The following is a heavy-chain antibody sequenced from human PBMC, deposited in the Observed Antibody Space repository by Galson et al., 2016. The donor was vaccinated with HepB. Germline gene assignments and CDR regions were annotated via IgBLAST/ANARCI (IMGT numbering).Heavy chain of an antibody. V-gene: IGHV3-74*01. J-gene: IGHJ3*01. CDR1: GFTFSSYW. CDR2: INSDGSST. Sequence: SLRLSCAASGFTFSSYWMHWVRQAPGKGLVWVSRINSDGSSTSYADSVKGRFTISRDNAKNTLYLQMNSLRADDTAVYYCAKGYRSTRHDFHDTFDAWGQGTMVTVAP. CDR3: AKGYRSTRHDFHDTFDA. D-gene: IGHD2-2*01.